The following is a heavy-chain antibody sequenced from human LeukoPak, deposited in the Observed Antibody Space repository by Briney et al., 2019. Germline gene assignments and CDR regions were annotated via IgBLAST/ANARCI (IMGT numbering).Heavy chain of an antibody. CDR1: GFTFSSYA. J-gene: IGHJ5*02. V-gene: IGHV3-23*01. D-gene: IGHD3-3*01. Sequence: GGSLRLSCAASGFTFSSYAISWVRQAPGKGLEWVSAISGSGGSTYYADSVKGRFTISRDNSKNTLYLQMNSLRAEDTAVYYCAKFQRYDFWSGYNNWFDPWGQGTPVTVSS. CDR3: AKFQRYDFWSGYNNWFDP. CDR2: ISGSGGST.